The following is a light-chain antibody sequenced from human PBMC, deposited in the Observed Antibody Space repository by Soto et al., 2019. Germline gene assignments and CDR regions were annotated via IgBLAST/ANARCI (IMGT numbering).Light chain of an antibody. J-gene: IGKJ4*01. CDR3: QEGNSFPPT. Sequence: DIHMTQSPSSLSSSLGDRVTITCLASQGIGSWLAWYQQKPGKAPKLLIYSASTLQSGVPSRFSGSGSGTDFTLTISTLQPEDFATYYCQEGNSFPPTFGGGTKVDIK. CDR1: QGIGSW. CDR2: SAS. V-gene: IGKV1-12*01.